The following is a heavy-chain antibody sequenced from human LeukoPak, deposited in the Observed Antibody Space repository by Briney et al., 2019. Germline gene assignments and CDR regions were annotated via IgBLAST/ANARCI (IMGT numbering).Heavy chain of an antibody. V-gene: IGHV4-31*03. CDR2: IYYSGSP. D-gene: IGHD3-22*01. CDR1: GGSISSGGYY. CDR3: ARGHYYDSSGYRY. J-gene: IGHJ4*02. Sequence: PSETLSLTCTVSGGSISSGGYYWSWIRQHPGKGLEWIGYIYYSGSPYYTPSLKSRVTISVDTSKNQFSLKLSSVTAADTAVYYCARGHYYDSSGYRYWGQGTLVTVSS.